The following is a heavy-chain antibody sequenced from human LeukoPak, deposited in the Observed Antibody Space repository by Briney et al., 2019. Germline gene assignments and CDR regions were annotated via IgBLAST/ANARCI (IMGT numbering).Heavy chain of an antibody. J-gene: IGHJ4*02. CDR3: ARGHADIGLNYFDY. Sequence: SETLSLTCAVYGGSFSDYYWSWIRQPPGKGLEWIGEINHVGSTNYNPSLKSRDTISVDTSKNQFSLKLTSVTAAATAVYYCARGHADIGLNYFDYWGQGTLVTVSS. CDR2: INHVGST. V-gene: IGHV4-34*01. CDR1: GGSFSDYY. D-gene: IGHD2-15*01.